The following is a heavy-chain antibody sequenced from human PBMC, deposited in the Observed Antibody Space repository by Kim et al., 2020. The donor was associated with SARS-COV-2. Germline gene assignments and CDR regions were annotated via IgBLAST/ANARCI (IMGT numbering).Heavy chain of an antibody. CDR1: EYSFIGYY. D-gene: IGHD5-18*01. V-gene: IGHV1-2*02. CDR3: AKSYGQRNYFFDS. CDR2: TNTNSGDT. J-gene: IGHJ4*02. Sequence: ASVKVSCKAPEYSFIGYYIHWVRQAPGQGPEWMGWTNTNSGDTKYAQKFQGRVTMTRDTSFSTVYLELSRLRSDDTAMYYCAKSYGQRNYFFDSWGPGTL.